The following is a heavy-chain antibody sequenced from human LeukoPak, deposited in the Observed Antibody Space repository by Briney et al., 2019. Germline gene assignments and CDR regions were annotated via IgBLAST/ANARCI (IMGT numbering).Heavy chain of an antibody. V-gene: IGHV4-59*01. D-gene: IGHD4-17*01. CDR3: ARGYGDFRVEGRYFHS. CDR1: GGSISSYY. J-gene: IGHJ4*02. CDR2: IYYSGST. Sequence: SETLSLTCTVSGGSISSYYWSWIRQPPGKGLEWIGYIYYSGSTNYNPSLKSRVTISADTSKNQFSLKLSSVTAADTAVYYCARGYGDFRVEGRYFHSWGQGTLVTVSS.